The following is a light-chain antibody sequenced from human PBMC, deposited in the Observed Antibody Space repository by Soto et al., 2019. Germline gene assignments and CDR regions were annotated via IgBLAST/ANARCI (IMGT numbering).Light chain of an antibody. CDR3: KSYAVGSTYV. J-gene: IGLJ1*01. V-gene: IGLV1-44*01. Sequence: QSALTQPPSASGTPGQTVIISCSGSRSDIGSNSVNWYQHLPGTAPKLLIYNNNQRPSGVPDRFSGSKSGNTASLTISGLQAEDEADYYCKSYAVGSTYVFGTGTKVTVL. CDR1: RSDIGSNS. CDR2: NNN.